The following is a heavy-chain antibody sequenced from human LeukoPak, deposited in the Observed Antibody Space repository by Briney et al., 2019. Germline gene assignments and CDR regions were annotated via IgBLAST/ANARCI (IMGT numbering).Heavy chain of an antibody. V-gene: IGHV4-39*01. CDR2: IYYSGST. CDR3: ARLGYCSGGSCYGPNDY. Sequence: SETLSLTCTVSGGSISSNSYYWGWIRQPPGKGMEWSGSIYYSGSTYYNPSLKSRVTISVDTSKNQFSLKLSSVTAADTAVYYCARLGYCSGGSCYGPNDYWGQGTLVTVSS. CDR1: GGSISSNSYY. J-gene: IGHJ4*02. D-gene: IGHD2-15*01.